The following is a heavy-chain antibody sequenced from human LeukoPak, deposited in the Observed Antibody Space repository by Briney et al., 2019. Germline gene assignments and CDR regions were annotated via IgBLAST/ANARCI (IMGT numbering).Heavy chain of an antibody. CDR3: ARGKLLWSLYYFDY. D-gene: IGHD3-10*01. CDR2: IYHSGGT. J-gene: IGHJ4*02. CDR1: GYSIRSGYY. Sequence: SETLSLTCTVSGYSIRSGYYWGWIRQPPGKGLEWIGSIYHSGGTYYNPSLKSRVTISVDTSKNQFSLKLSSVTAADTAVYYCARGKLLWSLYYFDYWGQGTLVTVSS. V-gene: IGHV4-38-2*02.